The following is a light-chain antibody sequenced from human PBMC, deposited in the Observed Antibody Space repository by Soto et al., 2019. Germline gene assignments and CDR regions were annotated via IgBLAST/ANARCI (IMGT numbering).Light chain of an antibody. J-gene: IGKJ4*01. CDR3: QQANSFPPT. Sequence: DIQMTQSPSSVSASVGARVPITCRASRDISSWLAWYQQKPGKAPKLLIYAASSLRSGVPSRFSGSGSGTDFTLTISSLQPEDFATYYCQQANSFPPTFGGGTKVDI. CDR1: RDISSW. V-gene: IGKV1-12*01. CDR2: AAS.